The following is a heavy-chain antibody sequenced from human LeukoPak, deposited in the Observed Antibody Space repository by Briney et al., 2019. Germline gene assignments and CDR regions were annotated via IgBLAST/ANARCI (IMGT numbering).Heavy chain of an antibody. J-gene: IGHJ4*02. D-gene: IGHD6-6*01. CDR1: GGSISSGSYY. V-gene: IGHV4-61*10. Sequence: SETLSLTCTVSGGSISSGSYYWSWIRQPAGKGLEWIGRIYYSGSTNYNPSLKSRVTISVDTSKNQFSLKLSSVTAADTAVYYCARGQLHFDYWGQGTLVTVSS. CDR2: IYYSGST. CDR3: ARGQLHFDY.